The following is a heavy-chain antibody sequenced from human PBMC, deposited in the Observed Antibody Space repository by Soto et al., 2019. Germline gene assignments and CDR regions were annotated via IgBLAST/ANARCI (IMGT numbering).Heavy chain of an antibody. J-gene: IGHJ5*02. CDR2: IYHSGST. D-gene: IGHD2-21*02. V-gene: IGHV4-4*02. CDR1: GGSISSSNW. CDR3: AREIVVVTAIGFDP. Sequence: QVQLQESGPGLVKPSGTLSLTCAVSGGSISSSNWWSWVRQPPGKGLEWIGEIYHSGSTNYNPSLKSRATIAVDKAKNQFSLKLSSVTAADTAVYYCAREIVVVTAIGFDPWGQGTLVTVSS.